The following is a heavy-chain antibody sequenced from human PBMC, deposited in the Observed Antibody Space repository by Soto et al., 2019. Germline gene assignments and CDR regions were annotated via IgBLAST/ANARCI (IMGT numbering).Heavy chain of an antibody. J-gene: IGHJ6*02. Sequence: LSLTCAVYGGSFSGYYWTWIRQPPGKGLEWIGEINHSGSTNYNPSLKSRVTMSVDTSKKQFSLKLSSVTAADTAVYFCAREEVPQWFTKGYNGMDVWGQGTTVTVSS. CDR2: INHSGST. CDR1: GGSFSGYY. D-gene: IGHD2-8*01. V-gene: IGHV4-34*01. CDR3: AREEVPQWFTKGYNGMDV.